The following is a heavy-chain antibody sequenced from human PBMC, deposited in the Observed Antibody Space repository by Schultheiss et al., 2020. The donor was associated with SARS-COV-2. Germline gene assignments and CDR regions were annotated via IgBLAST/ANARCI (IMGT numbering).Heavy chain of an antibody. CDR2: IDPSDSYT. CDR3: ASSAIYYYGMDV. V-gene: IGHV5-10-1*01. J-gene: IGHJ6*02. D-gene: IGHD2-21*01. Sequence: GESLKISCKASGYTFTNYWIGWVRQKPGKGLEWMGRIDPSDSYTNYSPSFQGHVTISADKSISTAYLQWSSLKASDTAMYYCASSAIYYYGMDVWGQGTTVTVSS. CDR1: GYTFTNYW.